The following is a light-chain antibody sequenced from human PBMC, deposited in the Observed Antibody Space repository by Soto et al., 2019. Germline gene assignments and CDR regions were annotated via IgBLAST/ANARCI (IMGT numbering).Light chain of an antibody. CDR3: QQYNNQWT. Sequence: QISQSAATLSASVGDRVTITCRASHNVSNWLAWYQQKPGSAPKLLIYKASYLQSGVPSRFSGSGSGTEFTLTVSGLQPGDSATYYCQQYNNQWTFGPGTKVDIK. V-gene: IGKV1-5*03. CDR2: KAS. J-gene: IGKJ1*01. CDR1: HNVSNW.